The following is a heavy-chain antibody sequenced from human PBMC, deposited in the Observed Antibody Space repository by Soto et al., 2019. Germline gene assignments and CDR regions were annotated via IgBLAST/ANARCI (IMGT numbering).Heavy chain of an antibody. J-gene: IGHJ4*02. Sequence: GESLKISCKGSGYSFTSYWIGWVRQMPGKGLEWMGIIYPGDSDTRYSPSFQGQVTISADKSISTAYLQWSSLKASDTAMYYCARHIVVVTAINESYYFDYWGQGTLVTVSS. CDR1: GYSFTSYW. CDR2: IYPGDSDT. V-gene: IGHV5-51*01. D-gene: IGHD2-21*02. CDR3: ARHIVVVTAINESYYFDY.